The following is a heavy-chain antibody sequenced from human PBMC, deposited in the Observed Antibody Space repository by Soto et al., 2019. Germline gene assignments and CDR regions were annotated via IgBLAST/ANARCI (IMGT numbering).Heavy chain of an antibody. CDR2: IDPSDSYT. CDR1: GYSFTSYW. D-gene: IGHD6-19*01. J-gene: IGHJ6*02. CDR3: ASRYSSGPVSMDV. Sequence: SGESLKISCKGSGYSFTSYWISWVRQMPGKGLEWMGRIDPSDSYTNYSPSFQGHVTISADKSISTAYLQWSSLKASDTAMYYCASRYSSGPVSMDVWGQGTTVTVSS. V-gene: IGHV5-10-1*01.